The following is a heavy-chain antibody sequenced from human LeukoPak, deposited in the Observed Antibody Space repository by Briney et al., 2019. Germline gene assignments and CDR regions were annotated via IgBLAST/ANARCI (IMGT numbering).Heavy chain of an antibody. J-gene: IGHJ6*03. CDR2: ISSSGSTI. CDR3: ARESDFGVVISSYYYYYYMDV. V-gene: IGHV3-48*03. D-gene: IGHD3-3*01. CDR1: GFTFSSYE. Sequence: GGSLRLSCAASGFTFSSYEMNWVRQAPGKGLEWVSYISSSGSTIYYADSVKGRFTISRDNSKNTLYLQMNSLRAEDTAVYYCARESDFGVVISSYYYYYYMDVWGKGTTVTVSS.